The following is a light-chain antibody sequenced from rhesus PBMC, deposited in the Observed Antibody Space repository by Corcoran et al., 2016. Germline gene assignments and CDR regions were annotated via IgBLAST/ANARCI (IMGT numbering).Light chain of an antibody. CDR1: QSLLDSEDGNTY. CDR2: EVS. V-gene: IGKV2-104*02. J-gene: IGKJ1*01. Sequence: DIVMTQTPLSLPVTPGEPASISCRSSQSLLDSEDGNTYLDWYLQKPGQSPHLLIYEVSNRASGVPERFSGSGSDTDFTLKISRVEAEDVGVYYCMQGIEFPPTFGQGTKVEIK. CDR3: MQGIEFPPT.